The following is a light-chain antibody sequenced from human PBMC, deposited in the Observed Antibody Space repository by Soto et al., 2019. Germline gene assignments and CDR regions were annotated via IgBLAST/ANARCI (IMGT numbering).Light chain of an antibody. CDR3: CSYTTSNTRQIV. J-gene: IGLJ1*01. V-gene: IGLV2-14*01. Sequence: QSALTQPASVSGSPGQSITISCTGTSSDVGGYNYVSWYQQHPGKAPKFMIYDVSNRPSGVSNRFSASKSGNTASLTISGIQAEDEADYYCCSYTTSNTRQIVFGTGTKVTVL. CDR2: DVS. CDR1: SSDVGGYNY.